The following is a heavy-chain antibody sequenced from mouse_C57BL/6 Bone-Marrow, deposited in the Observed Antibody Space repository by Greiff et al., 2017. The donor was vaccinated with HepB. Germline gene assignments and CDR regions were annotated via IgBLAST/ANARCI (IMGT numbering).Heavy chain of an antibody. CDR1: GFTFSSYT. CDR3: ARHGYYGTGRFAY. CDR2: ISGGGGNT. D-gene: IGHD1-1*01. Sequence: EVKVVESGGGLVKPGGSLKLSCAASGFTFSSYTMSWVRQTPEKRLEWVATISGGGGNTYYPDSVKGRFTISRDNAKNTLYLQMSSLRSEDTALYYCARHGYYGTGRFAYWGQGTLVTVSA. J-gene: IGHJ3*01. V-gene: IGHV5-9*01.